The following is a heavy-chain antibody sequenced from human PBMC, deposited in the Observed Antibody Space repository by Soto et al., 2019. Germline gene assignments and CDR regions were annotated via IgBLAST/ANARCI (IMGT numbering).Heavy chain of an antibody. D-gene: IGHD3-10*01. CDR1: GYTFTGYY. Sequence: ASVKVSCKASGYTFTGYYMHWVRQAPGQGLEWMGWINPNSGGTNYAQKFQGWVTMTRDTSISTAYMELSRLRSDDTAVYYCARVLQTYYYGSGSYDDAFDIWGQGTMVT. V-gene: IGHV1-2*04. J-gene: IGHJ3*02. CDR2: INPNSGGT. CDR3: ARVLQTYYYGSGSYDDAFDI.